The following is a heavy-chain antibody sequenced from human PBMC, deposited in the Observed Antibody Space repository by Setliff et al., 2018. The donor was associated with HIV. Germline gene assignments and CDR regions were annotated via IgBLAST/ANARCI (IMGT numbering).Heavy chain of an antibody. CDR1: GYTFTDYG. D-gene: IGHD2-15*01. Sequence: ASVKVSCKASGYTFTDYGLSWVRQAPGQGLEWMGWINTNTGNPTYAQGFTGRFVFSLDTSVSTTYLQISSLKAGDTAVYYCARGYCSGGTCYAGLFDYWGRGTLVTVSS. V-gene: IGHV7-4-1*02. CDR2: INTNTGNP. CDR3: ARGYCSGGTCYAGLFDY. J-gene: IGHJ4*02.